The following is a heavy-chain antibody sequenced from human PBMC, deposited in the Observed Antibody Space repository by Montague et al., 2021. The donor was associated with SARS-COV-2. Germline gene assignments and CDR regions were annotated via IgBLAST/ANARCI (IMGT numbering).Heavy chain of an antibody. Sequence: CAISRDSVSSNSAAWNWIRQSPSRGLEWLGRTYYRSKWHNEYAVSVNSRITINPDTSKNQFSLQVNSVTPEDTAVYYCARETYTSGWFQQFDYWGQGTLVTVSS. CDR3: ARETYTSGWFQQFDY. V-gene: IGHV6-1*01. D-gene: IGHD6-19*01. CDR2: TYYRSKWHN. CDR1: RDSVSSNSAA. J-gene: IGHJ4*02.